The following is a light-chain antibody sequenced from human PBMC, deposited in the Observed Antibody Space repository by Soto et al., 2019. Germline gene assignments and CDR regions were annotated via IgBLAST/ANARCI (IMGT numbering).Light chain of an antibody. CDR2: AVS. J-gene: IGKJ4*01. CDR3: QVDDKLRVT. Sequence: QSPATXSVKKIGRVTLTCRASQGISKKVAWYQHIPGKDXRXXXPAVSNGETGVPARFSGSGSGTEFTITINCMQSEDCVTYYCQVDDKLRVTFGGGTKVDI. CDR1: QGISKK. V-gene: IGKV3-15*01.